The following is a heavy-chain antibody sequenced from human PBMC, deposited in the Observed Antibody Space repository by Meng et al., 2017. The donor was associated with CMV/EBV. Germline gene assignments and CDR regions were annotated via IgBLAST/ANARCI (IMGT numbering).Heavy chain of an antibody. V-gene: IGHV4-34*01. CDR3: ARESMVRGED. J-gene: IGHJ4*02. D-gene: IGHD3-10*01. CDR1: RRSFSGYY. CDR2: INHSGST. Sequence: LQCWCAVLLKPSATLSLTCAVYRRSFSGYYWSCIRQPPGKGLEWIGEINHSGSTNYNPSLKSRVTISVDTSKNQFSLKLSSVTAADTAVYYCARESMVRGEDWGQGTLVTVSS.